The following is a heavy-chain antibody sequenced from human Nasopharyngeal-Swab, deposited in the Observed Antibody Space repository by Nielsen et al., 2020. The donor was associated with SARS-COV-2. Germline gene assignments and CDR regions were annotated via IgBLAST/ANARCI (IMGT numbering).Heavy chain of an antibody. CDR3: AKDRTILRYCSSTSCYAFDI. D-gene: IGHD2-2*01. J-gene: IGHJ3*02. V-gene: IGHV3-30*18. CDR1: GFTFSSYG. Sequence: GESLKISCAASGFTFSSYGMYWVRQAPGQGLTWVAVISYDGSNKYYADSVKGRFTISRDNSKNTLYLQMNSLRAEDTAVYYCAKDRTILRYCSSTSCYAFDIWGQGTMVTVSS. CDR2: ISYDGSNK.